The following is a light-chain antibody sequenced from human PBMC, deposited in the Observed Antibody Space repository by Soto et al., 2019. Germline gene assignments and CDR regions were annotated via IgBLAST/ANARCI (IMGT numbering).Light chain of an antibody. Sequence: EIVLTQSPGTLSLSPGERATLSCRASQSVNTKYLAWYQQKPGQAPRLLIYGVSSRATGIPDRFSGSGSGTDFILTISRVEPEDFAVYYCQQYKNGWAFGQGTKVEI. CDR3: QQYKNGWA. CDR2: GVS. J-gene: IGKJ1*01. CDR1: QSVNTKY. V-gene: IGKV3-20*01.